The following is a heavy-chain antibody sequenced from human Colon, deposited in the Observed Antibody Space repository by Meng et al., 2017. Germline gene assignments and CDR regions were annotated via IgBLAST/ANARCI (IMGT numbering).Heavy chain of an antibody. CDR2: VYHRGNT. CDR3: GRDQGRQLINH. J-gene: IGHJ4*02. CDR1: GDSIRSDRW. V-gene: IGHV4-4*02. D-gene: IGHD1-1*01. Sequence: QVPRQQSGPGLLSPAGTLSPTCTSSGDSIRSDRWWSWFRQPQGKGLEWIGEVYHRGNTNYNPSLKSRVVISVDRSKNQFSLNLSSVTAADTAVYYCGRDQGRQLINHWGQGTLVTVSS.